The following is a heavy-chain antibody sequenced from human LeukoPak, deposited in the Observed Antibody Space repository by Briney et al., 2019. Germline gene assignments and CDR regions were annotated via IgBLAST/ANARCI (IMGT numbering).Heavy chain of an antibody. Sequence: SGGSPRLSCAASGFTFSSYAMSWVRQAPGKGLEWVSAISGRGGSTYYADSVKGRFTISRDNSKNTLYLQMNSLRAEDPAVYYCANGGCSGGSCFTFDYWGQGTLVTVSS. CDR1: GFTFSSYA. D-gene: IGHD2-15*01. V-gene: IGHV3-23*01. J-gene: IGHJ4*02. CDR3: ANGGCSGGSCFTFDY. CDR2: ISGRGGST.